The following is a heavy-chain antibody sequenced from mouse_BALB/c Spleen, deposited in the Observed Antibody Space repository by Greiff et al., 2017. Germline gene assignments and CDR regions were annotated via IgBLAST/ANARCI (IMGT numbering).Heavy chain of an antibody. J-gene: IGHJ4*01. CDR2: INPNNGGT. CDR3: ARSTVVAKRENAMDY. V-gene: IGHV1-18*01. D-gene: IGHD1-1*01. Sequence: EVQLQQSGPELVKPGASVKIPCKASGYTFTDYNMDWVKQSHGKSLEWIGDINPNNGGTIYNQKFKGKATLTVDKSSSTAYMELRSLTSEDTAVYYCARSTVVAKRENAMDYWGQGTSVTVSS. CDR1: GYTFTDYN.